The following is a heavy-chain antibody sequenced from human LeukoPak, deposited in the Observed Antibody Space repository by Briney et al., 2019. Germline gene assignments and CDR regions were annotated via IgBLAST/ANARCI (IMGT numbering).Heavy chain of an antibody. CDR3: ARVEKGLRYFDWEGAFDI. V-gene: IGHV3-30*01. CDR2: ISYDGSNK. D-gene: IGHD3-9*01. CDR1: GFTFSSYA. J-gene: IGHJ3*02. Sequence: GGSLRLSCAASGFTFSSYAMHWVRQAPGKGLEWVAVISYDGSNKYYADSVKGRFTISRDNSKNTLYLQMNSLRAEDTAVYYCARVEKGLRYFDWEGAFDIWGQGTMVTVSS.